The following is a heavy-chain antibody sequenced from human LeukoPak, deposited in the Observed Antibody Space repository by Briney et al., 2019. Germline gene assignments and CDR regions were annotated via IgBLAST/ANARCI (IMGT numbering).Heavy chain of an antibody. CDR1: GGTFSSYA. J-gene: IGHJ6*02. CDR3: ARDQSKYGMDV. Sequence: GSVKVSCKASGGTFSSYAISWVRQAPGQGLEWMGWINPNSGGTNYAQKFQGWVTMTRDTSISTAYMELSRLRSDDTAVYYCARDQSKYGMDVWGQGTTVTVSS. CDR2: INPNSGGT. V-gene: IGHV1-2*04.